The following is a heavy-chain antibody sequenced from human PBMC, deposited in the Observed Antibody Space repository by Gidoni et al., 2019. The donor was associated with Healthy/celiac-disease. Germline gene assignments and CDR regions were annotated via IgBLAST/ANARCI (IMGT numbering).Heavy chain of an antibody. CDR1: GFTFRSYS. J-gene: IGHJ4*02. V-gene: IGHV3-21*01. CDR2: ISSSSSYI. Sequence: EVQLVESGGGLVKPGGSLRLSCAASGFTFRSYSMNWVRQAPGKGLEWVSSISSSSSYIYYADSVKGRFTISRDNAKNSLYLQMNSLRAEDTAVYYCARGLGTMVRGVIPFDYWGQGTLVTVSS. CDR3: ARGLGTMVRGVIPFDY. D-gene: IGHD3-10*01.